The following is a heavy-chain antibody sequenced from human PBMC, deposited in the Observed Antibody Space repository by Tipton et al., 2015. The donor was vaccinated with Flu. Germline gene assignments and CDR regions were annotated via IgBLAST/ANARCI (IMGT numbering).Heavy chain of an antibody. CDR3: ARPGQNRPDNWYFDL. J-gene: IGHJ2*01. Sequence: TLSLTCTVSGGSISSSSYYWGWIRQPPGKGLEWIGSIYYSGSTYYNPSLKSRVTISVDTSKNQFSLKLSSVTAADTAVYYCARPGQNRPDNWYFDLWGQGNLVTVSS. V-gene: IGHV4-39*01. CDR1: GGSISSSSYY. D-gene: IGHD1-14*01. CDR2: IYYSGST.